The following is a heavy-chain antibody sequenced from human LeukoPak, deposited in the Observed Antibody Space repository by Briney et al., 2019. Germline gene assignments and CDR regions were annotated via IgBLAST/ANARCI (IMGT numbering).Heavy chain of an antibody. J-gene: IGHJ6*03. D-gene: IGHD2-15*01. V-gene: IGHV4-59*08. CDR3: ARQPVVAATPFYYMDV. Sequence: SETLSLTCTVSGGSISSYYWSWIRQPPGKGLEWIGYIYYSGSTNYNPSLKSRVTISVDTSKNQFSLKLSSVTAADTAVYYCARQPVVAATPFYYMDVWGKGAPVTISS. CDR1: GGSISSYY. CDR2: IYYSGST.